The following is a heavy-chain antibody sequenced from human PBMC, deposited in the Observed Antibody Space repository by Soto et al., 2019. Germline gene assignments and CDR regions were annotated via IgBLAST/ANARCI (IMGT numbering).Heavy chain of an antibody. V-gene: IGHV3-33*01. J-gene: IGHJ4*02. D-gene: IGHD3-10*01. CDR3: AREMITMDY. CDR2: IWYDGSNK. CDR1: GFTFSSYG. Sequence: QVQLVESGGGVVQPGRSLRLSCAASGFTFSSYGMHWVRQAPGKGLEWVAVIWYDGSNKYYADSVKGRFTISRDNSKNTLYLQMNSLRAEDTAVYYCAREMITMDYWGQGTLVTVSS.